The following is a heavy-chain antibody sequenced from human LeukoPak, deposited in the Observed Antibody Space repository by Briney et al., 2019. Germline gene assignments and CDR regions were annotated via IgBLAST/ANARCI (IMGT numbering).Heavy chain of an antibody. CDR3: ARRAGDYSHPYDY. D-gene: IGHD3-22*01. CDR1: GFTFSSYA. V-gene: IGHV3-53*01. Sequence: GGSLRLSCAASGFTFSSYAMSWVRQAPGKGLEWVSFIYSGGNTYYADSVKGRFTISRDNSKNTVHLQMNSLRAEDTAMYYCARRAGDYSHPYDYWGQGTLVTVSS. J-gene: IGHJ4*02. CDR2: IYSGGNT.